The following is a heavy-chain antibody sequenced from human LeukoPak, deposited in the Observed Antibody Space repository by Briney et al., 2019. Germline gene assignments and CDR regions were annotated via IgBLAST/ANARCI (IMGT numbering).Heavy chain of an antibody. CDR1: GYSISSGYY. V-gene: IGHV4-38-2*02. CDR3: ARDKDYYFDY. D-gene: IGHD3/OR15-3a*01. J-gene: IGHJ4*02. CDR2: IYHSGSA. Sequence: SETLSLTCTVSGYSISSGYYWGWIRQPAGEGLEWIGSIYHSGSAYYNPPLKSRVTISVDTSKNQFSLKLSSVTAADTAVYYCARDKDYYFDYWGQGTLVTVSS.